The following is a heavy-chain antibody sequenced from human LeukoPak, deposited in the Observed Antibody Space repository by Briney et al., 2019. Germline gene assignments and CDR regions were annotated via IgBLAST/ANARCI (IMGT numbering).Heavy chain of an antibody. V-gene: IGHV3-23*01. D-gene: IGHD6-19*01. Sequence: GGSLRLSCAASGFTFRTYAMSWVRQAPGKGLEWVSVISGSGGSTYYADSVKGRFTISRDNSKNTLYLQMNSLRAEHTALYYCAKISGSGGWYYFDYWGQGTLVTVSS. CDR1: GFTFRTYA. J-gene: IGHJ4*02. CDR3: AKISGSGGWYYFDY. CDR2: ISGSGGST.